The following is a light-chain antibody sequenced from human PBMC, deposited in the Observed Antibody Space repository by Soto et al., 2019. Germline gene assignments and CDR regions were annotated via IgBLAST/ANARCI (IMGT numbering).Light chain of an antibody. V-gene: IGKV3-20*01. CDR3: HQCAHSPLT. J-gene: IGKJ1*01. CDR2: DAS. Sequence: EIVLTQSPGTLSLSPGERATLSCRASQSVTNNYLAWYQQKPGQAPRLLIYDASNRATGIPDRFSGSGSGTDFTLTISRLEPEDFAVYYCHQCAHSPLTFGQGTKVEIK. CDR1: QSVTNNY.